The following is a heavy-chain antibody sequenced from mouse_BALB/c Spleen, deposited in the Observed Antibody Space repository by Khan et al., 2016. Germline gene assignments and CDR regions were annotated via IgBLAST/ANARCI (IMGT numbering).Heavy chain of an antibody. J-gene: IGHJ3*01. CDR3: ARDNYRYDEERFAY. V-gene: IGHV7-3*02. CDR2: IRNKANGYTT. Sequence: EVELVESGGGLVQPGGSLRLSCATSGFTFTDYYMSWVRQPPGKALEWLGFIRNKANGYTTAYTASVKGRFTISRDNSQSILYLQMNTLRAEDSATYYCARDNYRYDEERFAYWGQGTLVTVSA. CDR1: GFTFTDYY. D-gene: IGHD2-14*01.